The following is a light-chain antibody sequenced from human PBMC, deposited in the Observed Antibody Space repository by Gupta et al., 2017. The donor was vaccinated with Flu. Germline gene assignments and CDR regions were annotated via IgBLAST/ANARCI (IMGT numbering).Light chain of an antibody. J-gene: IGLJ3*02. Sequence: SYVLTQPPLVSVAPGQTARITCGGDNIGRKSVHWYQQKPGQAPVVVVYDNGARPSGIPERLSGSNSGNTATLTISKVEAGDEADYFCQVWHISSDHLRVFGGGTRLTVL. CDR3: QVWHISSDHLRV. CDR1: NIGRKS. CDR2: DNG. V-gene: IGLV3-21*02.